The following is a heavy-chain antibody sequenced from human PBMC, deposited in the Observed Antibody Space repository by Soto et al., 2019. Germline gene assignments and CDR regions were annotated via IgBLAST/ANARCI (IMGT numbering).Heavy chain of an antibody. CDR3: AKEYNWNDGVDY. D-gene: IGHD1-20*01. CDR1: GFTFSSYG. CDR2: ISYDGSNK. J-gene: IGHJ4*02. Sequence: PGGSLRLSCAASGFTFSSYGMHWVRQAPGKGLEWVAVISYDGSNKYYADSVKGRFTISRDNSKNTLYLQMNSLRAEDTAVYYCAKEYNWNDGVDYWGQGTLVTVSS. V-gene: IGHV3-30*18.